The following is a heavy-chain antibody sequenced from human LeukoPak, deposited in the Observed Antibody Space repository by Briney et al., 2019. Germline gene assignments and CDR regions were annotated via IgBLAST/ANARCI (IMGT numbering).Heavy chain of an antibody. D-gene: IGHD2-2*01. CDR1: GFTFSSYA. V-gene: IGHV3-30-3*01. J-gene: IGHJ3*02. CDR2: ISYDGSNK. Sequence: GGSLRLSCAASGFTFSSYAMHWVRQAPGKGLEWVAVISYDGSNKYYADSVKGRFTISRDNSKNTLYLQMNSLRAEDTAVYYCAKGQYCSSTSRCAFDIWGQGTMVTVSS. CDR3: AKGQYCSSTSRCAFDI.